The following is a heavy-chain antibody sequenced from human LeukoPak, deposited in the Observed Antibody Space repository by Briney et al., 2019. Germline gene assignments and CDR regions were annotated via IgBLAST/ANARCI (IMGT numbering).Heavy chain of an antibody. CDR3: ARDLPYNWNSHDAFDV. J-gene: IGHJ3*01. V-gene: IGHV4-59*01. D-gene: IGHD1-7*01. Sequence: PSETLSLTCTVSGGSISSYYWSWIRQPPGKGLEWIGYIYYSGSTNYNPSLKSRVTISVDTSKNQFSLKLSSVTAADTAVYYCARDLPYNWNSHDAFDVWGQGTMVTVSS. CDR1: GGSISSYY. CDR2: IYYSGST.